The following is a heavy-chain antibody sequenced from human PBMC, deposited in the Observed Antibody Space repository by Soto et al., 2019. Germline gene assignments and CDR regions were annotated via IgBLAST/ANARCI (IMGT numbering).Heavy chain of an antibody. CDR1: GYTLTELS. D-gene: IGHD2-15*01. J-gene: IGHJ6*02. V-gene: IGHV1-24*01. CDR2: FDPEDGET. Sequence: ASVKVSCKVSGYTLTELSMHWVRQAPGKGLEWMGGFDPEDGETIYAQKFQGRVTMTGDTSTDTAYMELSSLRSEDTAVYYCATGYSGGMDVWGQGTTVTVSS. CDR3: ATGYSGGMDV.